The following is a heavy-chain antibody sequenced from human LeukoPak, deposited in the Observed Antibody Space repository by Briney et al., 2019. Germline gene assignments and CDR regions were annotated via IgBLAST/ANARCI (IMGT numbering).Heavy chain of an antibody. CDR3: ARGKGGITIFGVVASWFDP. V-gene: IGHV1-69*05. CDR1: GGTFSSYA. CDR2: IIPIFGTA. D-gene: IGHD3-3*01. J-gene: IGHJ5*02. Sequence: SVKVSCKASGGTFSSYAISWVRQAPGQGLEWMGGIIPIFGTANYAQKFQGRVTITTDESTSTAYMELSSLRSEDTAVYYCARGKGGITIFGVVASWFDPWGQGTLVTVSS.